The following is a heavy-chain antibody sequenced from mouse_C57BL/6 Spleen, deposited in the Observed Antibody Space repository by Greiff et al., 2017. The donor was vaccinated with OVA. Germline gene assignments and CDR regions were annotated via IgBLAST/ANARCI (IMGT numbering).Heavy chain of an antibody. CDR3: ARSRYDYGDY. D-gene: IGHD2-4*01. CDR1: GYSFTGYY. V-gene: IGHV1-42*01. J-gene: IGHJ2*01. CDR2: INPSTGGT. Sequence: VQLQQSGPELVKPGASVKISCKASGYSFTGYYMNWVKQSPEKSLEWIGEINPSTGGTTYNQKFKAKATLTVDKSSSTAYMQLKSLTSEDSAVYYCARSRYDYGDYWGQGTTLTVSS.